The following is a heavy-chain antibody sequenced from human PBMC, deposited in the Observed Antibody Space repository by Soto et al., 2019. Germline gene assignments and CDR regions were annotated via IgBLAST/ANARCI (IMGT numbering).Heavy chain of an antibody. Sequence: QVQLVQSRTEVKKPGSSVKVSCKASGYTFSSYSISWVRQAPGQGLEWMGRVVPVLGISNYAQRFQGRVTITADRSTSTAYLELNSLTSEDTAVYFCARGAVDQPLLAVFWGQGTLVAVSS. CDR1: GYTFSSYS. D-gene: IGHD1-26*01. CDR3: ARGAVDQPLLAVF. J-gene: IGHJ4*02. CDR2: VVPVLGIS. V-gene: IGHV1-69*02.